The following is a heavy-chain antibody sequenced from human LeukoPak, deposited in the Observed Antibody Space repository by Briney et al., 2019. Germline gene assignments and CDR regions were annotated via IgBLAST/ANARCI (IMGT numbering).Heavy chain of an antibody. CDR2: IYDSGTT. CDR3: ARGGDRRGFDY. CDR1: GGSISNGGYY. V-gene: IGHV4-31*03. D-gene: IGHD1-14*01. J-gene: IGHJ4*02. Sequence: PSETLSLTCTVSGGSISNGGYYWSWIRQHPGKGLEWIGYIYDSGTTYYNPALQSRVTISVDLSDNHFSLKMRSMTAADTAVYFCARGGDRRGFDYWGQGTLVTVSS.